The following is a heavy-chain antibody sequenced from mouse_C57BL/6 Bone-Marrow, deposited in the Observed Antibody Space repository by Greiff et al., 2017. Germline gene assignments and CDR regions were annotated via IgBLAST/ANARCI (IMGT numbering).Heavy chain of an antibody. CDR1: GYAFSSSW. V-gene: IGHV1-82*01. Sequence: VQLQQSGPELVKPGASVKISCKASGYAFSSSWINWVKQRPGKGLEWIGWIYPGDGDTNYNGKFTGKATLTADTSSSPAYMQLSSLTSEDSAVYFCASTRKPHISAVVAGEFDDWGKGTTVTVSS. D-gene: IGHD1-1*01. J-gene: IGHJ1*03. CDR2: IYPGDGDT. CDR3: ASTRKPHISAVVAGEFDD.